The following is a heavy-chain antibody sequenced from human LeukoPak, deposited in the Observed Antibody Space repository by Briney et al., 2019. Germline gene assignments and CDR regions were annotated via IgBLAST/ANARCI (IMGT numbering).Heavy chain of an antibody. J-gene: IGHJ4*02. CDR2: ISYDGSNK. CDR3: AKDQYFDY. CDR1: GFTFSSYG. V-gene: IGHV3-30*18. Sequence: SGGSLRLSCAASGFTFSSYGMHWVRQAPGKGLEWVAVISYDGSNKYYADSVKGRFTISRDNSKNTLYLQMNSLRAEDTAVYYCAKDQYFDYWAREPWSPSPQ.